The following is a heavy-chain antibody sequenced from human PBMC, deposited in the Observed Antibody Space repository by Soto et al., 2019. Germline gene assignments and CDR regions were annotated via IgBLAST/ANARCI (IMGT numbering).Heavy chain of an antibody. CDR1: GGSISSGDYY. CDR2: IYYSGST. CDR3: ARDEMTTVTLDY. D-gene: IGHD4-17*01. Sequence: SETLSLTCTVSGGSISSGDYYWSWIRQPPGKGLEWIGYIYYSGSTYYNPSLKSRVTISVDTSKNQFSLKLSSVTAADTAVYYCARDEMTTVTLDYWGQGTLVTVSS. V-gene: IGHV4-30-4*01. J-gene: IGHJ4*02.